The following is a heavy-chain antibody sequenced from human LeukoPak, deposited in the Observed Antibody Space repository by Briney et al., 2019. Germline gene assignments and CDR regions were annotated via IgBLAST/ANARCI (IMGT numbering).Heavy chain of an antibody. CDR3: ARDLHGYCSGGSCYSGGWFDP. J-gene: IGHJ5*02. Sequence: SETLSLTCGVYGGSFNAYYWGWIRQPPGKGLEWIGTIYYTGNTYYNPSLKSRVTISVDTSKNQFSLKLSSVTAADTALYYCARDLHGYCSGGSCYSGGWFDPWGQGTLVTVSS. CDR1: GGSFNAYY. CDR2: IYYTGNT. V-gene: IGHV4-34*01. D-gene: IGHD2-15*01.